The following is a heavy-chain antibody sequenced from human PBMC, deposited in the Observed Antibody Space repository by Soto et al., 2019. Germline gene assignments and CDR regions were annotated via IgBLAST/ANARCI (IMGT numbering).Heavy chain of an antibody. CDR3: AGPPELTKIYYYYGMDV. Sequence: SVKVSCKASGGTFSSYAISWVRQAPGQGLEWMGGIIPIFGTADYAQKFQGRVTITADESTSTAYMELSSLRSEDTAVYYCAGPPELTKIYYYYGMDVWGQGTTVTVSS. CDR1: GGTFSSYA. CDR2: IIPIFGTA. V-gene: IGHV1-69*13. D-gene: IGHD1-7*01. J-gene: IGHJ6*02.